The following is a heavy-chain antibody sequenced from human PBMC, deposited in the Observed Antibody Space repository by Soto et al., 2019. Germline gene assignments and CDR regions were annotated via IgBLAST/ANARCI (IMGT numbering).Heavy chain of an antibody. CDR2: ISAYNGNT. CDR1: GYTFTNFG. V-gene: IGHV1-18*01. Sequence: QVQLVQSGDEVKKPGASVKVSCKASGYTFTNFGISWVRQAPGQGLEWMGWISAYNGNTNYAQKFQGRVTMTTDTSRGTAYMEVRSLRFDDTAGYYGARGGTPIDYWGQGTLVTVSS. D-gene: IGHD3-16*01. CDR3: ARGGTPIDY. J-gene: IGHJ4*02.